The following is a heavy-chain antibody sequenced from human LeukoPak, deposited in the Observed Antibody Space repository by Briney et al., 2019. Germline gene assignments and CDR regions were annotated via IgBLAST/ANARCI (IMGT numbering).Heavy chain of an antibody. J-gene: IGHJ4*02. CDR3: ARLYGSEENYYFDY. CDR1: GYSFTSYW. Sequence: GESLKISCQGSGYSFTSYWIGWVRQMPGKGLEWMGMIYPGDSDTRYSPSFQGQVTMSADKSISTAYLHWSSLKASDTAMYYCARLYGSEENYYFDYWGQGTLVTVSS. D-gene: IGHD3-10*01. V-gene: IGHV5-51*01. CDR2: IYPGDSDT.